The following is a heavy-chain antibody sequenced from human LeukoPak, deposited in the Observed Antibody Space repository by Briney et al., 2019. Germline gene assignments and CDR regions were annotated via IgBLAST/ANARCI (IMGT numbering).Heavy chain of an antibody. CDR1: GGSISSSSYY. J-gene: IGHJ6*03. V-gene: IGHV4-39*07. CDR2: IYYSGST. CDR3: ARVLAPFLLQSGYCYYMDV. D-gene: IGHD4-11*01. Sequence: PSETLSLTCTVSGGSISSSSYYWGWIRQPPGKGLEWIGSIYYSGSTYYNPSLKSRVTISVDTSKNQFSLKLSSVTAADTAVYYCARVLAPFLLQSGYCYYMDVWGKGTTVTVSS.